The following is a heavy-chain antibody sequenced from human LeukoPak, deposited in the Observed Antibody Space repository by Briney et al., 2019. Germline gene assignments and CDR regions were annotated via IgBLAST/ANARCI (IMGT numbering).Heavy chain of an antibody. V-gene: IGHV3-30*18. J-gene: IGHJ4*02. Sequence: GGSLRLSCAASGFTFSSYGIHWVRQAPGKGLEWVAVISYDGSNKYYADSVKGRFTISRDNSKNTLYLQMNSLRAEDTAVYYCAKDPGLRYFDWFLDYWGQGTLVTVSS. CDR1: GFTFSSYG. CDR2: ISYDGSNK. D-gene: IGHD3-9*01. CDR3: AKDPGLRYFDWFLDY.